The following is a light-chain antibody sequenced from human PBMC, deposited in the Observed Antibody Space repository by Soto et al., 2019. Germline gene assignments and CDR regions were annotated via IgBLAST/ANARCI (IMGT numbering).Light chain of an antibody. CDR3: GTWDSSLSAVV. CDR2: DND. J-gene: IGLJ2*01. Sequence: QAVVTQPPSVSAAPGQKVTISCSGSSSNIGNNFVSWYQQFPGTAPKLLIYDNDQRPSGIPDRFSGSKSGTSATLGITGLQTGDEADYHCGTWDSSLSAVVFGGGTKLTVL. CDR1: SSNIGNNF. V-gene: IGLV1-51*01.